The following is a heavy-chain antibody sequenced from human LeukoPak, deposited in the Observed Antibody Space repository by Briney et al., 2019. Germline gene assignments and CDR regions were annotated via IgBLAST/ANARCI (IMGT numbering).Heavy chain of an antibody. CDR1: GGSISSYY. D-gene: IGHD1-7*01. CDR3: ASRTSIPEYFQH. V-gene: IGHV4-59*08. J-gene: IGHJ1*01. CDR2: IYYSGST. Sequence: MSSETLSLTCTVSGGSISSYYWSWIRQPPGKGLEWIGYIYYSGSTNYNPSLKSRVTISVDTSKNQFSLKLSSVTAADTAVYYCASRTSIPEYFQHWGQGTLVTVSS.